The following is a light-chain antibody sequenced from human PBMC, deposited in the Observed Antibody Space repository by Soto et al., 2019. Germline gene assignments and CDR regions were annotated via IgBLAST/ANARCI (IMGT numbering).Light chain of an antibody. CDR1: QSVRNC. CDR3: LQCSNWPPIT. J-gene: IGKJ5*01. CDR2: DAS. Sequence: EIVLTQSPATLSLSPGERATLSCRASQSVRNCLGWYQQKPCQAPRLLIYDASSMSPGITARFSGSGSGTDFKLNISSLEPEDFAVSSCLQCSNWPPITFGLWPRLDIK. V-gene: IGKV3-11*01.